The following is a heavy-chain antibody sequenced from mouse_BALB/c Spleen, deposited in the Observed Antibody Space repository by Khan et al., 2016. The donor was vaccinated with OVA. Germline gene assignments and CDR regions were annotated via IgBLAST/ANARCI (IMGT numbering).Heavy chain of an antibody. CDR1: GFTFSSYG. CDR2: INSNGGST. D-gene: IGHD1-1*01. V-gene: IGHV5-6-3*01. CDR3: AIDPYYYGSKYAMDY. J-gene: IGHJ4*01. Sequence: EVELVESGGGLVQPGGSLTLSCAASGFTFSSYGMSWVRQTPDKRLELVATINSNGGSTYYPDTVKGRFTISRDNAKNTLFLQMSSLKSEDTAMYYSAIDPYYYGSKYAMDYWGQGTSVTVSS.